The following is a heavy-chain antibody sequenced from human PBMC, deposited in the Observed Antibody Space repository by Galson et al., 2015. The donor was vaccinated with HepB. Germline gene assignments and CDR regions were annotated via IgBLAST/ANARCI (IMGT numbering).Heavy chain of an antibody. CDR2: ISGNNGHT. J-gene: IGHJ5*02. Sequence: SVKVSCKASGYTFNNYNITWVRQAPGQGLEWMGWISGNNGHTNFTRTYQGRLTMTTHTSTATAYLELRSLRSDDTAVYYCAKASGYCSDATCYFLNHWGQGTLVTVSP. CDR3: AKASGYCSDATCYFLNH. CDR1: GYTFNNYN. D-gene: IGHD2-15*01. V-gene: IGHV1-18*04.